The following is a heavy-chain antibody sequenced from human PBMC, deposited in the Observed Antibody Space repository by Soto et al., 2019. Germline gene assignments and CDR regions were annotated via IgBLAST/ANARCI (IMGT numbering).Heavy chain of an antibody. D-gene: IGHD6-19*01. CDR3: ARRIAVAEYFDY. V-gene: IGHV2-70*11. Sequence: SGPTLVNPTQTLTLTCPFSGFSLSTSGMCVSWIRQPPGKALEWLARIDWDDDKYYSTSLKTRLTISKDTTKNQVVLTMTNMDPVDTATYYCARRIAVAEYFDYWGQGTLVTVSS. CDR2: IDWDDDK. J-gene: IGHJ4*02. CDR1: GFSLSTSGMC.